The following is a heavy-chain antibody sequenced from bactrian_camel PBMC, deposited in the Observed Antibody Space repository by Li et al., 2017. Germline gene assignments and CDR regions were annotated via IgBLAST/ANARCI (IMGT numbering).Heavy chain of an antibody. D-gene: IGHD7*01. J-gene: IGHJ6*01. CDR2: INYAGDST. Sequence: DVQLVESGGGLVQAGGSMRLSCAASGFKMSTAFMRRVRQAPGKGLEWVATINYAGDSTYYADSVKGRFTISRDNAKNMLYFELSGLKTEDTAMYYCQTDFDGSRGQGTQVTVS. V-gene: IGHV3S40*01. CDR1: GFKMSTAF. CDR3: QTDFDGS.